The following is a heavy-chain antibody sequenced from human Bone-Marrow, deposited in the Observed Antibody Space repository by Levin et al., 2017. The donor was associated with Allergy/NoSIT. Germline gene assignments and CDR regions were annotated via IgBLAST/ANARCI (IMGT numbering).Heavy chain of an antibody. V-gene: IGHV4-4*07. D-gene: IGHD3-3*01. CDR1: GGYIGSFY. Sequence: PSETLSLTCTVSGGYIGSFYWNWIRQPAGKGLEWIGRIYSSGSTNYNPSLKSRVTMSVDTSKNQFSLKLNSVTAADTAVYYCARGGTILGLEYWGQGTLVTVSS. CDR3: ARGGTILGLEY. J-gene: IGHJ4*02. CDR2: IYSSGST.